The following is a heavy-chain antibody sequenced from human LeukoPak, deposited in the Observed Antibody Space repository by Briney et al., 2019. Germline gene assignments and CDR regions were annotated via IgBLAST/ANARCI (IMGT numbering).Heavy chain of an antibody. CDR3: AKDLGRPRARGYSGYDSPVRGGSLDY. V-gene: IGHV3-30*18. J-gene: IGHJ4*02. CDR2: ISYDGSNK. Sequence: PGGSLRLSCAASGFTFSSYGMHWVRQAPGKGLEWVAVISYDGSNKYYADSVKGRFTISRDNSKNTLYLQMNSLRAEDTAVYYCAKDLGRPRARGYSGYDSPVRGGSLDYWGQGTLVTVSS. D-gene: IGHD5-12*01. CDR1: GFTFSSYG.